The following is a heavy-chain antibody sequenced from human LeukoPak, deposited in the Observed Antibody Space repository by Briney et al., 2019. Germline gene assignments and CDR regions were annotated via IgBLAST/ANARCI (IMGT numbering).Heavy chain of an antibody. CDR2: ISGSGGST. V-gene: IGHV3-23*01. CDR3: AQNFEVCGGNYGGMGV. CDR1: GLTLSRYA. J-gene: IGHJ6*02. D-gene: IGHD2-21*01. Sequence: QPGGSLRLSCAASGLTLSRYAITWVRQAPGKGLEWVSTISGSGGSTYYADSVRGRFTISRDNSRKTLYLQMNSLRAEDTAVYYCAQNFEVCGGNYGGMGVWGQGTTVTVSS.